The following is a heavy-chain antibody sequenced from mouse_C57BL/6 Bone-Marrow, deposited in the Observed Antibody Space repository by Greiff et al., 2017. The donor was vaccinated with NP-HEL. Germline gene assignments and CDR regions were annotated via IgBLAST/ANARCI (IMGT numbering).Heavy chain of an antibody. J-gene: IGHJ4*01. CDR2: ISNGGGST. CDR3: ARHDYYSNYDAMDY. Sequence: EVHLVESGGGLVKPGGSLKLSCAASGFTFSDYYMYWVRQTPEKRLEWVAYISNGGGSTYYPDTVKGRFTISRDNAKNTLYLQMSRLKSEDTAMYYCARHDYYSNYDAMDYWGQGTSVTVSS. D-gene: IGHD2-5*01. CDR1: GFTFSDYY. V-gene: IGHV5-12*01.